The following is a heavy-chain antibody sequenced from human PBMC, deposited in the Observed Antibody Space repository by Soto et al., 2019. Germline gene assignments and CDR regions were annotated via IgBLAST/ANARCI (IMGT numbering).Heavy chain of an antibody. Sequence: QVQLQESGPGLVKPSETLSLTCTVSGGSISVYYWSWIRQPPGKGLEWIGYIYNSGSTNSNPSLKSRLTISVDPSKNQSSLHLSSVTAADTAVYFCARVLSGVVDHHFAYWGQGALVTVSS. D-gene: IGHD3-10*02. J-gene: IGHJ4*02. V-gene: IGHV4-59*01. CDR1: GGSISVYY. CDR3: ARVLSGVVDHHFAY. CDR2: IYNSGST.